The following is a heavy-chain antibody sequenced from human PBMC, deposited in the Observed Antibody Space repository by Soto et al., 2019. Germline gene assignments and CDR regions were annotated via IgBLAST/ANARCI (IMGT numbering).Heavy chain of an antibody. CDR3: ERDKDRQQLGGNYYYVMDV. CDR1: GGTFRTSA. Sequence: QVQLVQSGPEVKKPGSSVRVSCKTSGGTFRTSAISWVRQAPGQGLEWMGGIMPVFSTPDYAQKFQGRVTITGDDSTSTAYMELRSLTSEDTAPYYCERDKDRQQLGGNYYYVMDVWGQGTTVTVSS. D-gene: IGHD3-3*02. V-gene: IGHV1-69*12. J-gene: IGHJ6*02. CDR2: IMPVFSTP.